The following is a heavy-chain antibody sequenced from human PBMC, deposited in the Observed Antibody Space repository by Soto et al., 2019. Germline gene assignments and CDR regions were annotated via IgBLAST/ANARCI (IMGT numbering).Heavy chain of an antibody. D-gene: IGHD4-17*01. CDR3: AREARGDPDAFDI. J-gene: IGHJ3*02. V-gene: IGHV1-69*05. CDR1: GGTFSSYT. Sequence: AASVKVSCKASGGTFSSYTISWVRQAPGQGLEWMGGIIPIFGTANYAQKFQGRVTMTTDTSTSTAYMELRSLRSDDTAVYYCAREARGDPDAFDIWGQGTMVTVSS. CDR2: IIPIFGTA.